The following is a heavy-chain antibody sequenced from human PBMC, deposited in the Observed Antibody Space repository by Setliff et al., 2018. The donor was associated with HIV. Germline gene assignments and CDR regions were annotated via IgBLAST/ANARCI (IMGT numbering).Heavy chain of an antibody. V-gene: IGHV4-39*07. Sequence: PSETLSLTCTVSGGSISNSRYYWSWIRQPPGKGLEWIGEATHSGSTNYNPSLKSRVTISVDTSKNQFSLKLSSVTAADTAVYYCARECCKTTVTAFDYWGQGTLVTVSS. J-gene: IGHJ4*02. CDR3: ARECCKTTVTAFDY. CDR1: GGSISNSRYY. CDR2: ATHSGST. D-gene: IGHD4-4*01.